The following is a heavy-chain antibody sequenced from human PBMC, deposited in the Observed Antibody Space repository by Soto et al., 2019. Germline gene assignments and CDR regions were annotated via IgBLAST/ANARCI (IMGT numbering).Heavy chain of an antibody. CDR3: ATEADCGGDCRPLDY. J-gene: IGHJ4*02. Sequence: ASVKVSCKVSGYTLTELSIHWVRQAPGKGLEWMGGFDPEDGETIYAQKFQGRVTMTEDTSTDTAYMELSSLRSEDTAVYYCATEADCGGDCRPLDYWGQGTLVTVSS. CDR2: FDPEDGET. D-gene: IGHD2-21*02. V-gene: IGHV1-24*01. CDR1: GYTLTELS.